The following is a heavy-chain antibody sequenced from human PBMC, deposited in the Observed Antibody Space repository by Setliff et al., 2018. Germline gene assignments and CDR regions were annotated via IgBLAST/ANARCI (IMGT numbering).Heavy chain of an antibody. CDR1: GFTFSEYY. V-gene: IGHV3-11*04. CDR2: ISTSGNTV. CDR3: ARDITLTTIREGGMDV. D-gene: IGHD3-10*01. J-gene: IGHJ6*03. Sequence: GESLKISCAASGFTFSEYYMNWIRQAPGKGLEWVSYISTSGNTVDYAASVKGRFSISRDNAKNVLYLEMNSLRAEDTAVYYCARDITLTTIREGGMDVWGKGTTVTVSS.